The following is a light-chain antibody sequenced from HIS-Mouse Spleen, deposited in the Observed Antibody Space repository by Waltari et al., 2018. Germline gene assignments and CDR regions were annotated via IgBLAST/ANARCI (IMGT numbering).Light chain of an antibody. CDR1: SRDVGSYNL. J-gene: IGLJ1*01. CDR3: SSYTSSSTV. V-gene: IGLV2-18*02. Sequence: QSALTQPPSVSGSPGQSVTISCTGTSRDVGSYNLVPWYQQPPGTAPKLMIYEVSNRPSGVPDRFSGSKPGNTASLTISGLQAEDEADYYCSSYTSSSTVFGTGTKVTVL. CDR2: EVS.